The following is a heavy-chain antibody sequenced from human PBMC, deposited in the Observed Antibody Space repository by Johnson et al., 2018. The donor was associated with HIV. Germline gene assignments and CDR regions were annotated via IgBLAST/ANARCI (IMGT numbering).Heavy chain of an antibody. V-gene: IGHV3-30*18. Sequence: QVQLVESGGGVVQPGRSLRLSCAASGFTFSSYGMHWVRQAPGKGLEWVAVISYDGSNKYYADSVKGRFTISRDNSKNTLYLQMNSLRAENTAGYYCAKDQHYYDSRNGGAFDSWGQGTMVTVST. CDR2: ISYDGSNK. CDR3: AKDQHYYDSRNGGAFDS. J-gene: IGHJ3*02. D-gene: IGHD3-22*01. CDR1: GFTFSSYG.